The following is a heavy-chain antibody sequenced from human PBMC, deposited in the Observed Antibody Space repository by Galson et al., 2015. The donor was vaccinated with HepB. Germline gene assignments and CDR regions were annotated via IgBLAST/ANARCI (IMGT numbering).Heavy chain of an antibody. J-gene: IGHJ4*02. CDR3: TKDRGNIDPPGY. V-gene: IGHV3-23*01. Sequence: SLRLSCAASGFTFSSYAMSWVRQAPGKGLEWVSAISGSGGSTYCADSVKGRFTISRDNSKNTLYLQMNSLRAEDTAVYYCTKDRGNIDPPGYWGQGTLVTVSS. D-gene: IGHD2/OR15-2a*01. CDR2: ISGSGGST. CDR1: GFTFSSYA.